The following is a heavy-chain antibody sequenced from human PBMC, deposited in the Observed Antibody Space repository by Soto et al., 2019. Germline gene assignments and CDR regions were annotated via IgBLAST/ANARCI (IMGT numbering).Heavy chain of an antibody. CDR3: VRVRLGVSTRVFDY. J-gene: IGHJ4*02. Sequence: EVQVVDSGGGLVQPGGSLRLSCAASGFTFSDHYMDWFRQAPGKGLEWVGGIKNKANSYTTEYATSVKDRFTIARDDSTKALYLQMNRLQTEDTAFYYCVRVRLGVSTRVFDYWGQGTLVTVSS. V-gene: IGHV3-72*01. CDR1: GFTFSDHY. CDR2: IKNKANSYTT. D-gene: IGHD3-16*01.